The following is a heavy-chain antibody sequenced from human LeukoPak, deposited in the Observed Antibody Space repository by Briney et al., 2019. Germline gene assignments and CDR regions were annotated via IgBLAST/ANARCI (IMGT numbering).Heavy chain of an antibody. CDR2: INSDASTT. J-gene: IGHJ4*02. CDR1: GFTFTPYW. Sequence: GGSLRLSCAASGFTFTPYWMYWVRQPPGKGLMWVSRINSDASTTTYADFVKGRFTISRDNAKSTLYLQMNSLRAEDTAVYYSVRGGVGITGLDYWGQG. CDR3: VRGGVGITGLDY. V-gene: IGHV3-74*01. D-gene: IGHD3-22*01.